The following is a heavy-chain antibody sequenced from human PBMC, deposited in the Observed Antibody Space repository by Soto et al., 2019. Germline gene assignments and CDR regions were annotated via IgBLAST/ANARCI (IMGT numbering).Heavy chain of an antibody. Sequence: QVHLVQSGAEVKKPGASVKVSCKASGYSFTTYGIAWVRQAPGQGLEWMGWISTYNGDTDYAQNLQGRVIMTTDTSTATAYMELRSLKSDDTAVYYCAREGSRPYYDYGVDVWGQGTRVSVSS. V-gene: IGHV1-18*01. CDR3: AREGSRPYYDYGVDV. CDR1: GYSFTTYG. CDR2: ISTYNGDT. D-gene: IGHD3-16*01. J-gene: IGHJ6*02.